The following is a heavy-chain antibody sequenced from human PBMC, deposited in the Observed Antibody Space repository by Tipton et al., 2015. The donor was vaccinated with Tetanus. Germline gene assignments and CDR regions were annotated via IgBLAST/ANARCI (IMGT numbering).Heavy chain of an antibody. J-gene: IGHJ6*02. V-gene: IGHV3-30-3*01. D-gene: IGHD4-17*01. CDR2: ISYDGSNK. CDR1: GFTFSSYA. Sequence: SLRLSCAASGFTFSSYAMHWVRQAPGKGLEWVAVISYDGSNKYYADSVKGRFTISRDNSKNTLYLRMNSLRAEDTAVYYCARQPGSTNTVTTQDYYYYGMDVWGQGTTVTVSS. CDR3: ARQPGSTNTVTTQDYYYYGMDV.